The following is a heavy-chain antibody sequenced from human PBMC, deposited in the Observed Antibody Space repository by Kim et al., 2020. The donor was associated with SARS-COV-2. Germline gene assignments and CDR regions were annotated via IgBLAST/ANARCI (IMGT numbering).Heavy chain of an antibody. V-gene: IGHV4-61*01. CDR1: GGPVSSGSYY. Sequence: SETLSLTCTVSGGPVSSGSYYWSWIRQPPGKGLEWIGYIYYSGSTNYNPSLKSRVTISVDTYKNQFSLKLSSVTAAVTAVYYCARARYRRGRYGDAFDI. D-gene: IGHD6-19*01. CDR3: ARARYRRGRYGDAFDI. CDR2: IYYSGST. J-gene: IGHJ3*02.